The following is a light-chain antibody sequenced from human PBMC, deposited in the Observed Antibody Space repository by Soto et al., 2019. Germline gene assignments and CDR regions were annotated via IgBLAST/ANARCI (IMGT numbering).Light chain of an antibody. Sequence: QLTLSPTFLSACVGDCVSLNGRACQSISNYLNWYLQKPVKAPNLLIFGAKTLQSGIPSRFSGSGSVTDFTLTISILQPEDFATYYCQHLKAHPITFVQG. J-gene: IGKJ5*01. CDR1: QSISNY. CDR2: GAK. CDR3: QHLKAHPIT. V-gene: IGKV1-9*01.